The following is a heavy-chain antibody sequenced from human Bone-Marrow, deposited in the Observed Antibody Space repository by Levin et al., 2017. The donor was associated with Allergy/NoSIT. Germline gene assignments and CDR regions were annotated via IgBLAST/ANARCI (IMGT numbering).Heavy chain of an antibody. V-gene: IGHV3-9*01. D-gene: IGHD2-21*02. CDR3: VRDMGVTSAESGY. CDR2: ILRETGST. CDR1: GFTFDDYA. Sequence: SLKISCAASGFTFDDYAMHWVRQVPGKGPEWVSGILRETGSTGYADSVKGRFTISRDNAQNSLYLQMNSLRPEDTALYYCVRDMGVTSAESGYWGQGTLVTVSS. J-gene: IGHJ4*02.